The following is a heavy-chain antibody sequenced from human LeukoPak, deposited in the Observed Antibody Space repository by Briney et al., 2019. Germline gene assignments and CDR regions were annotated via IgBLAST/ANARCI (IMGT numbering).Heavy chain of an antibody. J-gene: IGHJ6*03. V-gene: IGHV3-23*01. Sequence: GGSLRLSCAAFGSTFSSYAMRSVSQAPGKGLEWVSGISAGGGSTYYADAVKGRFTISRDNSKNTMYLQMNSLRAEDTAVYYCAKGYSGSGNYNYYYYLDVWGKGTTVTVSS. D-gene: IGHD3-10*01. CDR1: GSTFSSYA. CDR2: ISAGGGST. CDR3: AKGYSGSGNYNYYYYLDV.